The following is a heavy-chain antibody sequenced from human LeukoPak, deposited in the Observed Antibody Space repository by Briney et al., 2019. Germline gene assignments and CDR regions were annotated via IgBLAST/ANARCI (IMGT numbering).Heavy chain of an antibody. CDR3: ARDSPYVKAVAAPSAWYYYMDV. D-gene: IGHD6-19*01. V-gene: IGHV1-18*01. Sequence: GASVKVSCKASGYTFTSYGISWVRQAPGQGLEWMGWISAYNGNTNYAQKLQGRVTMTTDTSTSTAYMELRSLRSDDTAVYYCARDSPYVKAVAAPSAWYYYMDVWGKGTTVTISS. J-gene: IGHJ6*03. CDR2: ISAYNGNT. CDR1: GYTFTSYG.